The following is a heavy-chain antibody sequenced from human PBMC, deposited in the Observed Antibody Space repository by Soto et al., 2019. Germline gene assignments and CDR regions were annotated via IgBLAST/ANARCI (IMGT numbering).Heavy chain of an antibody. J-gene: IGHJ6*02. CDR2: IYYSGST. D-gene: IGHD1-26*01. CDR1: GCSISSSSYY. Sequence: ETLSLTCTFSGCSISSSSYYWDWIRLPPGKGLEWIGSIYYSGSTYYNPSLKSRVTISVDTSKNQFSLKLSSVTAADTAVYYCARGTTYYSYYGMDVWGQGTTV. V-gene: IGHV4-39*01. CDR3: ARGTTYYSYYGMDV.